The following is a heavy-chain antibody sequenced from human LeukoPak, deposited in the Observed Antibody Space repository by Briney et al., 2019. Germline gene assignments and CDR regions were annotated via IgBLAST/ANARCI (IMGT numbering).Heavy chain of an antibody. CDR2: INHSGST. CDR1: GGSFSGYY. V-gene: IGHV4-34*01. J-gene: IGHJ4*02. D-gene: IGHD3-22*01. CDR3: ARGPINYYDSSGFDFDY. Sequence: SETLSLTCAVYGGSFSGYYWSWIRQPPGKGLEWIGEINHSGSTNYNPSLKSRVTISVDTSKNQFSLELSSVTAADTAVYYCARGPINYYDSSGFDFDYWGQGTLVTVSS.